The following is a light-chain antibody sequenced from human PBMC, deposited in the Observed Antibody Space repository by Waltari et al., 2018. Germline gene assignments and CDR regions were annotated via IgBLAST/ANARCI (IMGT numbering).Light chain of an antibody. CDR1: SSDVGGYNF. V-gene: IGLV2-11*01. CDR3: CSYAGYYTIWV. CDR2: DVT. J-gene: IGLJ3*02. Sequence: QSALTQPRSVSGSPGQSVTISCTGTSSDVGGYNFVSWYQQHPGKVPKLVIYDVTKRPSGVPDRLSGSKSGNTASLTISGLQAEDEADYYCCSYAGYYTIWVFGGGTKLTVL.